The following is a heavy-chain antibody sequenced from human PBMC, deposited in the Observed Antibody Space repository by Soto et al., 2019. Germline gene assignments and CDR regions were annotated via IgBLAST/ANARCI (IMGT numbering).Heavy chain of an antibody. CDR3: ARGMGACSDSSCYPGPYDS. J-gene: IGHJ5*02. Sequence: GGSLRLSXAASGFTFTSYSMNWVRQAPGQGLEWVSYITSKSTTIKYADSVKGRFTVSRDNAKNSLYLQLNSLRDEDTAVYYCARGMGACSDSSCYPGPYDSWGQGTLVTVSS. D-gene: IGHD3-16*01. V-gene: IGHV3-48*02. CDR1: GFTFTSYS. CDR2: ITSKSTTI.